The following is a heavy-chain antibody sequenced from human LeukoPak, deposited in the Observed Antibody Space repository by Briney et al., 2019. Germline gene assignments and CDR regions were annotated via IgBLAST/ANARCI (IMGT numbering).Heavy chain of an antibody. V-gene: IGHV3-33*08. CDR3: ARESGNGYSSGWYPYYYYGMDV. J-gene: IGHJ6*02. D-gene: IGHD6-19*01. Sequence: GGSLRLSCAASGFTFSSYAMSWVRQAPGKGLEWVAVIWYDGSNKYYADSVKGRFTISRDNSKNTLYLQMNSLRAEDTAVYYCARESGNGYSSGWYPYYYYGMDVWGQGTTVTFSS. CDR1: GFTFSSYA. CDR2: IWYDGSNK.